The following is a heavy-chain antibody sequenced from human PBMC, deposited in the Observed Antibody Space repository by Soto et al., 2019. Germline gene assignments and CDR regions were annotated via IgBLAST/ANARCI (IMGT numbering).Heavy chain of an antibody. CDR2: VYPSGNI. CDR1: GGSISNTCYS. CDR3: ARDGVYCTSSSCQDFYYYGMDV. V-gene: IGHV4-30-2*01. Sequence: PSETLSLTCAVSGGSISNTCYSWSWIRQPPGKGLEWIGYVYPSGNIYYNPSLKSRVTVSVDGSKNQFSLKLSSVTAADTAVYYCARDGVYCTSSSCQDFYYYGMDVWGQGTTVTVSS. J-gene: IGHJ6*02. D-gene: IGHD2-2*01.